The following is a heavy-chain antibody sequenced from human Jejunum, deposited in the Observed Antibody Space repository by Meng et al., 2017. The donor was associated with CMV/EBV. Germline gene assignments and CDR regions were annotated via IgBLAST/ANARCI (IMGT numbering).Heavy chain of an antibody. CDR2: INPNANAN. D-gene: IGHD2-8*01. Sequence: SGFTFSDDGMGWVRQAPGEGLEWVANINPNANANYYVDSVKGRFTISRDNAKSSLFLQMASLRAEDTAVYYCARIFCTTTDCYYDYWGRGTLVTVSS. J-gene: IGHJ4*02. CDR1: GFTFSDDG. CDR3: ARIFCTTTDCYYDY. V-gene: IGHV3-7*01.